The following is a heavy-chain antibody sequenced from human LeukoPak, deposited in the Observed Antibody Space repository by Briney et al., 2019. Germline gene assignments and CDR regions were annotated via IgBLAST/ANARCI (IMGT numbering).Heavy chain of an antibody. D-gene: IGHD4-23*01. Sequence: ASVKVSCKASGGTFSSYAISWVRQAPGQGLEWMGGIIPIFGTANYAQKFRGRVTITTDESTSTAYMELSSLRSEDTAVYYCARDLTGGKLDWVYWGQGTLVTVSS. J-gene: IGHJ4*02. CDR1: GGTFSSYA. V-gene: IGHV1-69*05. CDR3: ARDLTGGKLDWVY. CDR2: IIPIFGTA.